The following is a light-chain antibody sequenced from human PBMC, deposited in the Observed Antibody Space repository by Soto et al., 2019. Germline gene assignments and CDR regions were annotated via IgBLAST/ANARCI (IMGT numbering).Light chain of an antibody. Sequence: QSALTQPASASGSPGQSIAISCTGTSSDVGGYNYVSWYQQHPGKAPKLMIYDVSNRPSGVSNRFSGSKSGNTASLTISGLQAEDEADYYCNSYTSSSPLFGGGTKLTVL. V-gene: IGLV2-14*01. CDR1: SSDVGGYNY. CDR2: DVS. CDR3: NSYTSSSPL. J-gene: IGLJ2*01.